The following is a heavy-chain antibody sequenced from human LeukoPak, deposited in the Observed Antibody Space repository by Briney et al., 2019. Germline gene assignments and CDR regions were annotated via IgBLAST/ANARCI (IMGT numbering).Heavy chain of an antibody. CDR1: GGSISNYY. J-gene: IGHJ4*02. V-gene: IGHV4-4*07. CDR2: IYSSGST. Sequence: NPAETLSLTCTVSGGSISNYYWSWIRQPAGKRLEWLGRIYSSGSTNYNPSLESRVTVSVDASKNQFSLKLSSVTAADAAVYYYARDHMVRGVINRWGQGALVTVSS. CDR3: ARDHMVRGVINR. D-gene: IGHD3-10*01.